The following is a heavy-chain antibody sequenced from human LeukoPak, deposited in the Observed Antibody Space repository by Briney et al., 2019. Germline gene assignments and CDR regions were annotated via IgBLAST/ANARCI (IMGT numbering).Heavy chain of an antibody. CDR3: ARASDTSWPFDF. V-gene: IGHV1-18*01. D-gene: IGHD2-2*01. CDR2: ISTSKTYT. CDR1: GYAFTTFG. J-gene: IGHJ4*02. Sequence: ASVKVSCKASGYAFTTFGIMWVRQAPGQGLEWMGWISTSKTYTRYAQKVQGRATLTTDPSTSTAYLELTSLTSDDTAVCFCARASDTSWPFDFWGQGTKVTVSS.